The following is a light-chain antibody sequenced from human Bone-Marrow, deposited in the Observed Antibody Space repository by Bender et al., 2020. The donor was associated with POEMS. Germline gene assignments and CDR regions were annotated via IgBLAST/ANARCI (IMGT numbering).Light chain of an antibody. Sequence: QSALTQPASVSGSPGQSITISCTGTSSDVGDYNYVSWYQQYPGKAPKLIISDVSNRPSGVSNRFSGSKSGNTASLTVSGLQAEDEGDYYCQSYDNSLGGWVFGGGTKLTVL. CDR2: DVS. CDR1: SSDVGDYNY. CDR3: QSYDNSLGGWV. V-gene: IGLV2-14*01. J-gene: IGLJ3*02.